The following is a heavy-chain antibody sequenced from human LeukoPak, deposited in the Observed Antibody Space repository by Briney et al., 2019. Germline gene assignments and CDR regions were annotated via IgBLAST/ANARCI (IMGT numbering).Heavy chain of an antibody. D-gene: IGHD2-2*02. CDR3: ARDSSGQEYCSSTSCYTGVGYYYMDV. V-gene: IGHV3-74*01. CDR2: INTDGSST. CDR1: GFTFSSYW. J-gene: IGHJ6*03. Sequence: GGSLRLSCAASGFTFSSYWMHWVRQAPGKGLVWVSRINTDGSSTSYADSVKGRFTISRDNAKNTLYLQMNSLSAEDTAVYYCARDSSGQEYCSSTSCYTGVGYYYMDVWGKGTTVTVSS.